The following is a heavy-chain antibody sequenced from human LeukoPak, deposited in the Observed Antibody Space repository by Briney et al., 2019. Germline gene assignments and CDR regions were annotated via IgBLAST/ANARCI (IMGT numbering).Heavy chain of an antibody. V-gene: IGHV1-8*01. D-gene: IGHD2-2*01. CDR3: AREECSSTSCQVPYYYYGMDV. Sequence: ASVKVSCKASGYTFTSYDINWVRQATGQGLEWMGWMNPNSGNTGYAQKLQGRVTMTTDTSTSTAYMELRSLRSDDTAVYYCAREECSSTSCQVPYYYYGMDVWGQGTTVTVSS. CDR2: MNPNSGNT. J-gene: IGHJ6*02. CDR1: GYTFTSYD.